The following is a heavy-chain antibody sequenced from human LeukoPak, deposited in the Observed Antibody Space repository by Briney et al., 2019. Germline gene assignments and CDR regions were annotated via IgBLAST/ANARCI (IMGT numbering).Heavy chain of an antibody. D-gene: IGHD2-21*02. CDR2: VGGGGDYT. J-gene: IGHJ4*02. V-gene: IGHV3-23*01. CDR3: VRRTASDF. Sequence: GGYLRLSCAASGFTFTSYVMSWVRQAPGKGLEWVASVGGGGDYTYYSDSVKGRFTTSRDNSENTVYLQMKRLRAEDTAVYYCVRRTASDFWGQGALVTVSS. CDR1: GFTFTSYV.